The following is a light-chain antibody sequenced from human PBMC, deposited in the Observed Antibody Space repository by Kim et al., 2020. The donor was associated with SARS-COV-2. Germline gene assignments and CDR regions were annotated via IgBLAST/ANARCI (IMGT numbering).Light chain of an antibody. J-gene: IGLJ2*01. V-gene: IGLV3-19*01. CDR3: NSRDSNDNVV. Sequence: VALGQTVRITCQGDRRRRYYATWYQQKPGQAPILVIYGKNNRPSGIPDRFSGSSSGNTASLTITGTQAGDEADYYCNSRDSNDNVVFGGGTQLTVL. CDR1: RRRRYY. CDR2: GKN.